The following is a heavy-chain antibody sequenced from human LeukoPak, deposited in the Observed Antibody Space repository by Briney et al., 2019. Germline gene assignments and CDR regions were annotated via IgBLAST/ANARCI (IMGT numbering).Heavy chain of an antibody. V-gene: IGHV4-39*01. D-gene: IGHD6-6*01. Sequence: SSETLSLTCTVSGGSISSSSYYWGWIRQPPGKGLEWIGSICYSGSTYYNPSLKSRVTISVDTSKNQFSLKLSSVTAADTAVYYCARPRVALARAPFDYWGQGTLVTVSS. CDR2: ICYSGST. CDR1: GGSISSSSYY. J-gene: IGHJ4*02. CDR3: ARPRVALARAPFDY.